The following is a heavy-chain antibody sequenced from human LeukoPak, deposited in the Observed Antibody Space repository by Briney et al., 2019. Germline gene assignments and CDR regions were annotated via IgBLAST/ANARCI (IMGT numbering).Heavy chain of an antibody. D-gene: IGHD3-3*01. CDR2: INHSGST. J-gene: IGHJ6*02. CDR3: ARGPYYDFWSGYRYYYYYGMDV. V-gene: IGHV4-34*01. CDR1: GGSFSGYY. Sequence: PSETLSLTCAVYGGSFSGYYWSWIRQPPGKGLEWIGEINHSGSTNYNPSLKSRVTMSVDTSKNQFSLKLSSVTAADTAVYYCARGPYYDFWSGYRYYYYYGMDVWGQGTTVTVSS.